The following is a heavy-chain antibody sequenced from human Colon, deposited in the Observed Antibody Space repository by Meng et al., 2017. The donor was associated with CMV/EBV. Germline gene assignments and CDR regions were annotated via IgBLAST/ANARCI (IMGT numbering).Heavy chain of an antibody. V-gene: IGHV2-5*01. CDR2: IYWNDDK. CDR1: FSLSTSGGG. Sequence: FSLSTSGGGLGWIRQPPGKALEWLALIYWNDDKRYSPSLKSRLTITKDTSKNQVVLTMTNMDPVDTATYYCAHRPPTYYYDSSGYYKNWGQGTLVTVSS. CDR3: AHRPPTYYYDSSGYYKN. D-gene: IGHD3-22*01. J-gene: IGHJ4*02.